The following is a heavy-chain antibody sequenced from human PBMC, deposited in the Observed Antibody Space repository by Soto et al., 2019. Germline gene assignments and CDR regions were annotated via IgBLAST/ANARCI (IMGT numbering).Heavy chain of an antibody. CDR1: GFTFSSYW. CDR2: ISIDGRST. V-gene: IGHV3-74*01. Sequence: EVQLLESGGGLVQSGGSLRLSCAASGFTFSSYWMFWVRQAPGKGLVWVSRISIDGRSTNYADSVKGRFTISRDNAKNTLYLQMNSLRAADTAVYYCARDPYQQWYGMDVWGQGTTVTVSS. D-gene: IGHD6-19*01. J-gene: IGHJ6*02. CDR3: ARDPYQQWYGMDV.